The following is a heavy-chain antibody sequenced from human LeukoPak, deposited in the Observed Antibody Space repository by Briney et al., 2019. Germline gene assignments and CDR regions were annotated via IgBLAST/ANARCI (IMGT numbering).Heavy chain of an antibody. CDR2: IKQDGSDR. Sequence: PGGSLRLSCVVSEFNFGNYWMSWVRQTPGKGLEWVANIKQDGSDRYYVDSVKGRFTISRDNAKNSLYLQMNSLRAEDTAIYYCTRVGYIDEGIDYWGQGTLVTVSS. V-gene: IGHV3-7*04. CDR3: TRVGYIDEGIDY. CDR1: EFNFGNYW. J-gene: IGHJ4*02. D-gene: IGHD5-24*01.